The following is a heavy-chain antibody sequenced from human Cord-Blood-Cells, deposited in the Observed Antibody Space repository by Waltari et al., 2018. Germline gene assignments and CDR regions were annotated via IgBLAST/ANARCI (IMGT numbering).Heavy chain of an antibody. CDR1: GYTFTGYY. CDR2: INPNSGGT. CDR3: ARVWSEYSSSFDY. D-gene: IGHD6-6*01. J-gene: IGHJ4*02. Sequence: QVQLVQSGAEVKKPGASVKVSCKASGYTFTGYYMHWVRQAPGQGLEWVGGINPNSGGTNYAQKFQGRVTMTRDTSISTAYMELSRLRSDDTAVYYCARVWSEYSSSFDYWGQGTLVTVSS. V-gene: IGHV1-2*02.